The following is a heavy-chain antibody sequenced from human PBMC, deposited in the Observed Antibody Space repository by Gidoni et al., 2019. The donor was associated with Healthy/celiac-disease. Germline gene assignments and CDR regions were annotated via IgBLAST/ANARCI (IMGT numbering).Heavy chain of an antibody. J-gene: IGHJ6*02. CDR2: IGTAGDT. V-gene: IGHV3-13*01. Sequence: EVQLVESGGGLVQPGGSLRLSCAASGFTFSSYDLHWVRPATGNGLHWVRQATGKGRGWVSAIGTAGDTYYPGSVKGRFTISRENAKNSLYLQMNSLRAGDTAVYYCARGGYYDILTGSNYYGMDVWGQGTTVTVSS. CDR1: GFTFSSYD. CDR3: ARGGYYDILTGSNYYGMDV. D-gene: IGHD3-9*01.